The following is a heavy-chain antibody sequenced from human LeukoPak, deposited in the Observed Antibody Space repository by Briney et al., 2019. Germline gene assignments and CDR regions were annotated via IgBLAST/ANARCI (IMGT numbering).Heavy chain of an antibody. J-gene: IGHJ4*02. Sequence: SETLSLTCTVSGGSIISSSYYWGWIRQPPGKGLEWIGSIYYSGSTYYNPSLKSRITTSVDTSNNQFSLKLTSVTAADTAVYYCARHIKWGLGFCSGGTCYSDFWGPGTLVTVSS. D-gene: IGHD2-15*01. CDR2: IYYSGST. V-gene: IGHV4-39*01. CDR1: GGSIISSSYY. CDR3: ARHIKWGLGFCSGGTCYSDF.